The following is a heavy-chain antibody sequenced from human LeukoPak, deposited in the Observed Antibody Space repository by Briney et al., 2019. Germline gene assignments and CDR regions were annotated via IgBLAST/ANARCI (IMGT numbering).Heavy chain of an antibody. V-gene: IGHV4-39*07. Sequence: SETLSLTCTVSGGSISYYWGWIRQPPGKGREWIGRVYYSGTTKYNPSLKSRVTISIDTSKNQFSLKLISVAAADTAVYYCARGTLYSGWSYYLDNWGQGSLVAVAS. CDR2: VYYSGTT. CDR3: ARGTLYSGWSYYLDN. D-gene: IGHD6-19*01. J-gene: IGHJ4*02. CDR1: GGSISYY.